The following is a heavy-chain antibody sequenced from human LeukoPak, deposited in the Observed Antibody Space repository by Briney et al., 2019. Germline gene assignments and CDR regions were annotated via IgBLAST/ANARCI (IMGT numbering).Heavy chain of an antibody. Sequence: GASVRVSCKASGYTFTGYYMHWVRQAPGQGLEWMGWINPNSGGTNYAQKFQGRVTMTRDTSISTAYMELSRLRSDDTAVYYCARGGYIDPHNWFDPWGQGTLVTVSS. V-gene: IGHV1-2*02. CDR3: ARGGYIDPHNWFDP. D-gene: IGHD6-13*01. CDR2: INPNSGGT. J-gene: IGHJ5*02. CDR1: GYTFTGYY.